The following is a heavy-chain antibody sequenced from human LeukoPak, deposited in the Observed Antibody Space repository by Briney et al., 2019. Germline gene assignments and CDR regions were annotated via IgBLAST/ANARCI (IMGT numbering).Heavy chain of an antibody. CDR1: GGTFSSYA. CDR3: ARNDYFDY. CDR2: INPSGGST. J-gene: IGHJ4*02. V-gene: IGHV1-46*01. Sequence: GSSVTVSCKASGGTFSSYAISWVRQAPGQGLEWMGIINPSGGSTSYAQKFQSRVTMTRDTSTSTVYMELSSLRSEDTAVYYCARNDYFDYWGQGTLVTASS.